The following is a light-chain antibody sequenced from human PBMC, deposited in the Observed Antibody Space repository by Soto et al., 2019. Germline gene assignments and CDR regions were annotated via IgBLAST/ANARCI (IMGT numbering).Light chain of an antibody. CDR1: QGISSY. V-gene: IGKV1-39*01. Sequence: IQLTQSPSSLSASVGDRVTITCRASQGISSYLGWYQQKPGKAPNLLIYDASTLHSGVPSRFSGSGSGTDFILTITSLQPEDFATYYCQQNYRNTPLTFGGGTKVDIK. CDR3: QQNYRNTPLT. CDR2: DAS. J-gene: IGKJ4*01.